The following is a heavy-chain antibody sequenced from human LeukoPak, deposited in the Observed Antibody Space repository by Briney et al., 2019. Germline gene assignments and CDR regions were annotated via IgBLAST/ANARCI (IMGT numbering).Heavy chain of an antibody. Sequence: GGSLRLSCAASGFTFSDYAMTWVRQAPGKGLEWVSSISGSGSRTYYTESVKGRFTISRDNSKNTQYLQMNSLRADETAIYYCASRPRADIGPLDFWGQGTLVTVSS. J-gene: IGHJ4*02. CDR2: ISGSGSRT. CDR1: GFTFSDYA. D-gene: IGHD1-14*01. CDR3: ASRPRADIGPLDF. V-gene: IGHV3-23*01.